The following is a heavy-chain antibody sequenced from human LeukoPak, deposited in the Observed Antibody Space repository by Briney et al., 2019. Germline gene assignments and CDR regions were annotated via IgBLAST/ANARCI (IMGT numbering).Heavy chain of an antibody. CDR2: MNPNSGNT. J-gene: IGHJ1*01. D-gene: IGHD6-6*01. CDR1: GYTFTSYD. V-gene: IGHV1-8*03. CDR3: AKDGPGGQLVPCYFQH. Sequence: ASVKVSCKASGYTFTSYDINWVRQATGQGLEWMGWMNPNSGNTGYAQKFQGRVTITRNTSISTAYMELSSLRSEDTAVYYCAKDGPGGQLVPCYFQHWGQGTLVTVSS.